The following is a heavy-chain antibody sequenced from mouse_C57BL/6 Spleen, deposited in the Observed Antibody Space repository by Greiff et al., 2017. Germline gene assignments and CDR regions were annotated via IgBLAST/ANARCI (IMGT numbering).Heavy chain of an antibody. V-gene: IGHV1-19*01. CDR3: ARGYDGYYGGFAY. J-gene: IGHJ3*01. CDR1: GYTFTDYY. D-gene: IGHD2-3*01. Sequence: VQLQQSGPVLVKPGASVKMSCKASGYTFTDYYMNWVKQSHGKSLEWIGVINPYNGGTSYNQKFKGKATLTVDKSSSTAYMELNSLTSEDSAVYYCARGYDGYYGGFAYWGQGTLVTVSA. CDR2: INPYNGGT.